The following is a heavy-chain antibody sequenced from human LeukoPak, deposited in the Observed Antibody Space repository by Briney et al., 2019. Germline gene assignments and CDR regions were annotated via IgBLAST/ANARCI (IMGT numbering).Heavy chain of an antibody. D-gene: IGHD4-17*01. CDR2: IYPDDSDT. CDR3: ARHYPGGDYFIDY. CDR1: GYSFTSYW. Sequence: GGSLRLSSKGSGYSFTSYWIGWVRQMPGKGLEWVGIIYPDDSDTRYSPSFQDQVTISADKSISTAYLQWSSLKASDTAMYYCARHYPGGDYFIDYWGQGTLVTVSS. J-gene: IGHJ4*02. V-gene: IGHV5-51*01.